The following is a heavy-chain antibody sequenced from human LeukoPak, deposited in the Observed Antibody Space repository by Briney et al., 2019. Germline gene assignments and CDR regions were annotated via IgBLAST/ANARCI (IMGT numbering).Heavy chain of an antibody. D-gene: IGHD1-26*01. J-gene: IGHJ4*02. Sequence: SVKVSCKASGGTFSSYAISWVRQAPGQGLEWMGGIIPIFGTANYAQKFQGRVTITADKSTSTAYMELSSLRSEDTAVYYCARDAALWSGSYRRHLDYWGQGTLVTVSS. CDR2: IIPIFGTA. CDR3: ARDAALWSGSYRRHLDY. CDR1: GGTFSSYA. V-gene: IGHV1-69*06.